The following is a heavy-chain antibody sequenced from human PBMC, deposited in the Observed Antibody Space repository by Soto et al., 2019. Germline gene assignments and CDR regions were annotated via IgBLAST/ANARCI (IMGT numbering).Heavy chain of an antibody. CDR2: IIPIFGTA. J-gene: IGHJ4*02. CDR1: GGTFSSYA. V-gene: IGHV1-69*13. Sequence: AASVKVSCKASGGTFSSYAISWVRQAPGQGLEWMGGIIPIFGTANYAQKFQGRVTITADESTSTAYMELSSLRSEDTAVYYCASGSYYDSSGYPGDYWGQGTLVTVSS. D-gene: IGHD3-22*01. CDR3: ASGSYYDSSGYPGDY.